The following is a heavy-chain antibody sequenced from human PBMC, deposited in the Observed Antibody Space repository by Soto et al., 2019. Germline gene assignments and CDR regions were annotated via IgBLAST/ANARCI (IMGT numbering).Heavy chain of an antibody. V-gene: IGHV6-1*01. CDR3: AIFDCSSTSCYFQH. Sequence: PSQTLALTCAISGDSVFSNTAAWSWIRQSPSRGLEWLGRTYYRSQWYYDYAVSVRSRITINPDTSKNQFSQQLNSVTPADTAVYYCAIFDCSSTSCYFQHWGQGTLVTVSS. J-gene: IGHJ1*01. CDR2: TYYRSQWYY. D-gene: IGHD2-2*01. CDR1: GDSVFSNTAA.